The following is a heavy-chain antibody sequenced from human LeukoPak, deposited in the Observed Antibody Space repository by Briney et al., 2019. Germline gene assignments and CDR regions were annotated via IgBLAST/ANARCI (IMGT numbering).Heavy chain of an antibody. D-gene: IGHD4-17*01. CDR3: ARDAGNGDLYYYYYGMDV. Sequence: GGSLRLSCSASGFTVSSNYMSWVRQAPGKGLELVSVIYSGGSTYYADSVKGRFTISRDNSKNTLYLQMNSLRAEDTAVYYCARDAGNGDLYYYYYGMDVWGQGTTVTVSS. V-gene: IGHV3-66*02. CDR2: IYSGGST. CDR1: GFTVSSNY. J-gene: IGHJ6*02.